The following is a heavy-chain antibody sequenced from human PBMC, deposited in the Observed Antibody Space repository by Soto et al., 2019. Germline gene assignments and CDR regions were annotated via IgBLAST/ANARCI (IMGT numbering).Heavy chain of an antibody. CDR3: ARDKPSYSGYDLDYYYGMDV. Sequence: ASVKVSCKASGYTFSSYAMHWVRQAPGQRLEWMGWINAGNGNTKYSQKFQGRVTITRDTSASTAYMELSSLRFEDTAVYYCARDKPSYSGYDLDYYYGMDVWGQGTTVTVSS. J-gene: IGHJ6*02. CDR2: INAGNGNT. D-gene: IGHD5-12*01. V-gene: IGHV1-3*01. CDR1: GYTFSSYA.